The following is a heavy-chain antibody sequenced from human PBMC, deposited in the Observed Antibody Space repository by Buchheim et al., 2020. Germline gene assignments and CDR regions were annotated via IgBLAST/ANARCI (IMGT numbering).Heavy chain of an antibody. CDR2: INPNSGGT. D-gene: IGHD6-6*01. J-gene: IGHJ4*02. Sequence: QVQLVQSGAEVKKPGASVKVSCKASGYTFTGYYMHWVRQAPGQGLEWMGWINPNSGGTNYAQKFQGWVTMTRDTSISTAYMELSRLRSDDTAVYYCARTVIPHSAVAARRNHRAYFDYWGQGTL. CDR3: ARTVIPHSAVAARRNHRAYFDY. V-gene: IGHV1-2*04. CDR1: GYTFTGYY.